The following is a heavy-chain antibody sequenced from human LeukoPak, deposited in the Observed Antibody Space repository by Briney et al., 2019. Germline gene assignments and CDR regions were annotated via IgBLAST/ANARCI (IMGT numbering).Heavy chain of an antibody. Sequence: SETLSLTCTVSGGSIRSRNYYWDWIRQPPGKGLEWIGNFYDSGSTYYNPSLKSRVTISGDTSKNQFSLKLTSVTAADTAVYYCARHTRPGCSGHDNAFDIWGQGTMVTVSS. CDR2: FYDSGST. V-gene: IGHV4-39*01. CDR3: ARHTRPGCSGHDNAFDI. J-gene: IGHJ3*02. D-gene: IGHD5-12*01. CDR1: GGSIRSRNYY.